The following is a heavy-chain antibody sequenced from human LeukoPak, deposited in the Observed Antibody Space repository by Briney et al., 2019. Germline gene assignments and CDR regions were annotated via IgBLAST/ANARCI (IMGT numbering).Heavy chain of an antibody. V-gene: IGHV3-15*01. D-gene: IGHD6-13*01. CDR3: STGRQQLVFDY. Sequence: GGSLRLSCAASGFTFSNAWMSWVRQAPGKGLEWVGRIKSKTDGGTTDYAAPVRGRFTISRDDSKNTLHLQMNSLKTEDTAVYYCSTGRQQLVFDYWGQGTLVTVSS. J-gene: IGHJ4*02. CDR1: GFTFSNAW. CDR2: IKSKTDGGTT.